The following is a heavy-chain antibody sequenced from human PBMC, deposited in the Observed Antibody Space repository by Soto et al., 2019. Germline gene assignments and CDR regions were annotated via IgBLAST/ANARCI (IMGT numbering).Heavy chain of an antibody. Sequence: GESLKISCKGSGYSFTNSWIAWVRQMPGKGLEWMGIIYPGDSHTRYSPSFQGQVTISADKSISTAYLHWNTLKASDTATYYCAKSGSSGWYGWFDPWGQGTLVTVSS. J-gene: IGHJ5*02. CDR2: IYPGDSHT. D-gene: IGHD6-19*01. CDR1: GYSFTNSW. V-gene: IGHV5-51*01. CDR3: AKSGSSGWYGWFDP.